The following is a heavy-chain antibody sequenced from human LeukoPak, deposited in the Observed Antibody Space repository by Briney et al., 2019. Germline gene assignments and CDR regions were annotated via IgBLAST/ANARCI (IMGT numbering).Heavy chain of an antibody. J-gene: IGHJ4*02. CDR3: AKRGVVIRVILVGFHKEAYYFDS. Sequence: GGSLTLSCAASGFTFSSYAMSWVREAPARGLEWVSSLRGNGDTFYADSVKGRFTISRDNRKNTLYLQMNSLRAEDTAVYFCAKRGVVIRVILVGFHKEAYYFDSWGQGALVTVSS. V-gene: IGHV3-23*01. CDR1: GFTFSSYA. CDR2: LRGNGDT. D-gene: IGHD3-22*01.